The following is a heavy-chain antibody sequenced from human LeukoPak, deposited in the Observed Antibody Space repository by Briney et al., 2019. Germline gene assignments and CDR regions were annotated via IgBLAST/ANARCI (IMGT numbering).Heavy chain of an antibody. D-gene: IGHD6-19*01. J-gene: IGHJ3*02. V-gene: IGHV4-39*01. CDR3: ARHEYISGWRSRLCAFDI. CDR2: IYYSGST. CDR1: GGSISSSSYY. Sequence: SETLSLTCTVSGGSISSSSYYWGWIRQPPGKGLEWIGSIYYSGSTYYNPSLRSRVTMSVDTSKNQFSLKLSSVTAADTAVYYCARHEYISGWRSRLCAFDIWGQGTMVTVSS.